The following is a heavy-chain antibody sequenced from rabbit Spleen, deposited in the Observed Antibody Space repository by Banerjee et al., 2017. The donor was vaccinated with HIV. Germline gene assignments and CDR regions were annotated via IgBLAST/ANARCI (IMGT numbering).Heavy chain of an antibody. Sequence: QSLEESGGGLVKPGGTLTLTCTASGIDFSSYYYMCWVRQAPGKGLEWIACIDAGSSGFTYFATWAKGRFTCSKTSSTTVTLQMTRLTAADTATYFCARDTSSSFSSYGMDLWGPGTLVTVS. CDR1: GIDFSSYYY. CDR2: IDAGSSGFT. CDR3: ARDTSSSFSSYGMDL. D-gene: IGHD1-1*01. V-gene: IGHV1S40*01. J-gene: IGHJ6*01.